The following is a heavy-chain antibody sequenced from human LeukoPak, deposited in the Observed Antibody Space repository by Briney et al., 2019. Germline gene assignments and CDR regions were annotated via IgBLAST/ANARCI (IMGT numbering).Heavy chain of an antibody. D-gene: IGHD2-15*01. V-gene: IGHV4-61*10. CDR2: IYYSGST. CDR3: ARGFCSGGSCYSAIFDS. CDR1: GGSISSGSYY. Sequence: SETLSLTCTVSGGSISSGSYYWSWIRQPAGKGLEWIGYIYYSGSTKYKSSLKSRVSISVDTSKNQFSLKLSSVTAADTAVYYCARGFCSGGSCYSAIFDSWGQGTLVTVSS. J-gene: IGHJ4*02.